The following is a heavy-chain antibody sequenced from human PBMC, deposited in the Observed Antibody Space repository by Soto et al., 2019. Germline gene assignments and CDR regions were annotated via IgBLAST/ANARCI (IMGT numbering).Heavy chain of an antibody. V-gene: IGHV1-69*13. CDR1: GGTFSSHS. D-gene: IGHD1-1*01. CDR3: ATGSFTSTGGRIGYHYNAMDV. J-gene: IGHJ6*02. Sequence: SVKVSCKSSGGTFSSHSINWVRQAPGQGLEWMGGIIPIFGPANFAKKFQGRVTITADESTTTAYMELSSLTSEDTAVYYCATGSFTSTGGRIGYHYNAMDVWGQGTTVTVSS. CDR2: IIPIFGPA.